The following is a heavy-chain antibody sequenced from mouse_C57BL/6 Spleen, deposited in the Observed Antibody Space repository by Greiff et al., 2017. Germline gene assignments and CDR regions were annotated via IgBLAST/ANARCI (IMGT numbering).Heavy chain of an antibody. CDR1: GYTFTDYY. V-gene: IGHV1-76*01. J-gene: IGHJ2*01. CDR2: IYPGSGNT. Sequence: LVESGAELVRPGASVKLSRKASGYTFTDYYINWVKQRPGQGLEWIARIYPGSGNTYYNEKFKGKATLTAEKSSSTAYMQLSSLTSEDSAVYFCARGGGDYWGQGTTLTVSS. CDR3: ARGGGDY.